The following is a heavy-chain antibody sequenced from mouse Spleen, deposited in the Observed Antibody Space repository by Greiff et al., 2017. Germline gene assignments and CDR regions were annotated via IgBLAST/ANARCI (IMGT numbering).Heavy chain of an antibody. V-gene: IGHV14-4*01. CDR1: GFNIKDDY. CDR3: TTERDYGSSHWYFDV. Sequence: VQLQQPGAELVRPGASVKLSCTASGFNIKDDYMHWVKQRPEQGLEWIGWIDPENGDTEYASKFQGKATITADTSSNTAYLQLSSLTSEDTAVYYCTTERDYGSSHWYFDVWGTGTTVTVSS. D-gene: IGHD1-1*01. J-gene: IGHJ1*03. CDR2: IDPENGDT.